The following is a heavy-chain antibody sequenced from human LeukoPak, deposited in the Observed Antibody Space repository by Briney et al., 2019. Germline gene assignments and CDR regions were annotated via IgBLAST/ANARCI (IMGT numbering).Heavy chain of an antibody. J-gene: IGHJ4*02. CDR3: AKPVYDFWSGYHVFDY. D-gene: IGHD3-3*01. CDR2: ISYDGSNK. CDR1: GFTFSSYG. Sequence: GGSLRLSCAASGFTFSSYGMHWVRQAPGKGLEWVAVISYDGSNKYYADSVKGRFTISRDNSKNTLYLQMNSLRAEDTAVYYCAKPVYDFWSGYHVFDYWGQGTLVTVSS. V-gene: IGHV3-30*18.